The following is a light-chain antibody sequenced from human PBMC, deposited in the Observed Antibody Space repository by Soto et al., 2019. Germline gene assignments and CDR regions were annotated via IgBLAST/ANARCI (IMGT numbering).Light chain of an antibody. CDR1: QSVSSSY. Sequence: ELVLTQSPGTLSLSPGERATLSCRASQSVSSSYLAWYQQIPGQAPRLLLYDASRRATAIPDRFSGRGSGTDFTLTISRLEPEDLAVDDWQQDGSSDTFGGGTKVEIK. V-gene: IGKV3-20*01. J-gene: IGKJ4*01. CDR2: DAS. CDR3: QQDGSSDT.